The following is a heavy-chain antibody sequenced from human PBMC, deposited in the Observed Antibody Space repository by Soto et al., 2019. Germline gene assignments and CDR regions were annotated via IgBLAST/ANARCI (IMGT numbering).Heavy chain of an antibody. CDR2: INHSGST. J-gene: IGHJ6*02. CDR1: GGSFSGYY. V-gene: IGHV4-34*01. Sequence: QVQLQQWGAGLLKPSETLSLTCAVYGGSFSGYYWSWIRQPPGKGLEWIGEINHSGSTNYNPSLKSRVTISVDSSKNQFTLKLSSVTAADTAVYYCARGQKDGGSSWYYYYYGMDVWGQGTTVTVSS. CDR3: ARGQKDGGSSWYYYYYGMDV. D-gene: IGHD6-13*01.